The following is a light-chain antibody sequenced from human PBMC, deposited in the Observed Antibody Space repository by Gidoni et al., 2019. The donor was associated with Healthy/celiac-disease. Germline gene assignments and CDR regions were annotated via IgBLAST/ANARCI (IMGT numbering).Light chain of an antibody. V-gene: IGKV3-15*01. CDR1: QSVSSN. CDR3: QQYNNWPYT. J-gene: IGKJ2*01. CDR2: GAS. Sequence: EIVMTQSPATLSVSPGERATLSCRASQSVSSNLAWYQQKPGQAPRLLIYGASTRATGIPARFSGSGSGTEFTLTISSLQSEDFAVYYCQQYNNWPYTFXQXTKLEIE.